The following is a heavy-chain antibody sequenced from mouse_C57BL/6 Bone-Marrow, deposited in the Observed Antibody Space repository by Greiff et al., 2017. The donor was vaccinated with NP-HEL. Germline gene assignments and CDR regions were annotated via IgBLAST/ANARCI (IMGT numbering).Heavy chain of an antibody. V-gene: IGHV1-69*01. Sequence: QLQQPGAELVMPGASVKLSCKASGYTFTSYWMHWVKQRPGQGLEWIGEIDPSDSYTNYNQKFKGKSTLTVDKSSSTAYMQLSSLTSEDSAVYYCARHWYFDYWGQGTTLTVSS. CDR3: ARHWYFDY. CDR2: IDPSDSYT. D-gene: IGHD4-1*01. J-gene: IGHJ2*01. CDR1: GYTFTSYW.